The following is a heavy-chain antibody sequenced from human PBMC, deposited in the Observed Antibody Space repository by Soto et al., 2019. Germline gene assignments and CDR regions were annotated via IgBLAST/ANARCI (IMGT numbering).Heavy chain of an antibody. CDR2: IYPGDSDT. Sequence: XESLKISCQGSGYSFSSYWIGRVRQMPGKDLEWMGIIYPGDSDTRYSPSFQGQVTISADKSLRTAYLQWTSLKASDTALYYCARTRSFTLGFYYDGMDVWGQGPTVTVSS. CDR1: GYSFSSYW. D-gene: IGHD6-6*01. CDR3: ARTRSFTLGFYYDGMDV. J-gene: IGHJ6*02. V-gene: IGHV5-51*01.